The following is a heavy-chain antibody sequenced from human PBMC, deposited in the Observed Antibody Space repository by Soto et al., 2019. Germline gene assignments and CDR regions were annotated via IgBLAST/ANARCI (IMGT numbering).Heavy chain of an antibody. V-gene: IGHV3-7*01. J-gene: IGHJ4*02. D-gene: IGHD6-19*01. CDR3: ARDQVAVTRTPAFDY. CDR1: GFTFSNYW. Sequence: EVQLVESGGGLVQPGGSLRLSFAASGFTFSNYWMDWVRQAPGRGLEWVANIKQDGSEKYYVDAVKGRYTISRDNAKNSIYLQINSLIAEDTAVYYCARDQVAVTRTPAFDYWRQEPLLTVS. CDR2: IKQDGSEK.